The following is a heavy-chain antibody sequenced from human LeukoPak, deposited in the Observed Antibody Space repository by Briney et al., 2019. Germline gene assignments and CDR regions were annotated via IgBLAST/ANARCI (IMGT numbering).Heavy chain of an antibody. CDR1: GFTFSSYA. CDR3: ASSYGSGSTQYVPIDY. J-gene: IGHJ4*02. CDR2: ISDSGGST. Sequence: PGGSLRLSCAGSGFTFSSYAMSWVRQAPGKGLEWVSVISDSGGSTYYADSVKGRFTISRDNSKNSLYLQMNSLRAEDTAVYYCASSYGSGSTQYVPIDYWGQGTLVTVSS. D-gene: IGHD3-10*01. V-gene: IGHV3-23*01.